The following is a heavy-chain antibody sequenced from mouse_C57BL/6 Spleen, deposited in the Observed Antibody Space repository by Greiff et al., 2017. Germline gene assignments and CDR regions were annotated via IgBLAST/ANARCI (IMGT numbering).Heavy chain of an antibody. CDR3: ARSYGSSYKDY. Sequence: VQLKQSGPELVKPGASVKISCKASGYAFSSSWMNWVKQRPGKGLEWIGRIYPGDGDTNYNGKFKGKATLTADKSSSTAYMQLSSLTSEDSAVYFGARSYGSSYKDYWGQGTTLTVSS. D-gene: IGHD1-1*01. CDR2: IYPGDGDT. V-gene: IGHV1-82*01. CDR1: GYAFSSSW. J-gene: IGHJ2*01.